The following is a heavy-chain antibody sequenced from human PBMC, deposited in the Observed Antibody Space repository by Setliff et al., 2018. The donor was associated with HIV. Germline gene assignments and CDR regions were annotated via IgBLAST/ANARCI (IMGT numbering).Heavy chain of an antibody. V-gene: IGHV3-30*02. J-gene: IGHJ6*03. D-gene: IGHD6-25*01. CDR3: AKRRGRDAFMDV. CDR2: IWFDGGDK. CDR1: FSNFG. Sequence: GGSLRLSCEAFSNFGMHWVRQAPGKGLEWVASIWFDGGDKYYAESVKGRITISRDNSKNILYLQMSSLRVEDTAVYYCAKRRGRDAFMDVWGKGTTVTVSS.